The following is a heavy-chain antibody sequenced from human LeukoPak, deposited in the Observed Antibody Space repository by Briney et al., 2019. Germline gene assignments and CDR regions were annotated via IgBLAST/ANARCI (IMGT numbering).Heavy chain of an antibody. CDR3: ARETRPSHYYDSSGYYAY. CDR2: IIPIFGTA. V-gene: IGHV1-69*05. D-gene: IGHD3-22*01. Sequence: SVKVSCKASGGTFSSYAISWLRQAPGQGLEWMGRIIPIFGTANYAQKFQGRVTITTDESTSTAYMELSSLRSEDTAVYYCARETRPSHYYDSSGYYAYWGQGTLVTVSS. CDR1: GGTFSSYA. J-gene: IGHJ4*02.